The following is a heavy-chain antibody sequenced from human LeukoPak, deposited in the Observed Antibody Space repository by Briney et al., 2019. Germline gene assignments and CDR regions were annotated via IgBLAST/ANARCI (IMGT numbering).Heavy chain of an antibody. CDR2: MNPNSGNT. CDR1: GYTFTSYD. V-gene: IGHV1-8*01. Sequence: ASVKVSCKASGYTFTSYDINWVRQATGQGLEWMGWMNPNSGNTGYAQKFQGRVTMTRNTSISTAYMELSSLRSEDTAVYYCARGPKKYYYGSGSFLNYFDYWGQGTLVTVSS. CDR3: ARGPKKYYYGSGSFLNYFDY. D-gene: IGHD3-10*01. J-gene: IGHJ4*02.